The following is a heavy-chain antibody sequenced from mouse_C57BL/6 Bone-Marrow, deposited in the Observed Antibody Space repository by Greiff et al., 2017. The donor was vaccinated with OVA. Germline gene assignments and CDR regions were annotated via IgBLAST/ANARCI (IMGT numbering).Heavy chain of an antibody. CDR3: ARTWDWWYFDV. CDR2: IDPSDSET. CDR1: SYTFTSYW. Sequence: QVQLQQPGAELVRPGSSVKLSCKASSYTFTSYWMHWVKQRPIQGLEWIGNIDPSDSETHYNQKFKDKATLTVDKSSSTAYMQLSSLTSEDSAVYYCARTWDWWYFDVWGTGTTVTVSS. V-gene: IGHV1-52*01. D-gene: IGHD4-1*01. J-gene: IGHJ1*03.